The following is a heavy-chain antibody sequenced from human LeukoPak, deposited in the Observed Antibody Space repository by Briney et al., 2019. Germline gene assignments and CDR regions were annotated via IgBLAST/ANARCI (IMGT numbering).Heavy chain of an antibody. CDR1: GYTFTSYY. D-gene: IGHD6-13*01. CDR2: INPSGGST. CDR3: AREHSSSWYDPNFDY. V-gene: IGHV1-46*01. Sequence: ASVKVSCKASGYTFTSYYMHWVRQAPGQGPAWTGIINPSGGSTSYAEKCEGRVTMTRDTSTSTVYMGLSSLRSEDTAVYYCAREHSSSWYDPNFDYWGQGTLVTVSS. J-gene: IGHJ4*02.